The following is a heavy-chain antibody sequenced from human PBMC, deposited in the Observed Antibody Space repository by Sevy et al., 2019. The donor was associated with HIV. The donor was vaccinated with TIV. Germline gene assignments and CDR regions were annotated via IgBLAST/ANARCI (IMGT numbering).Heavy chain of an antibody. V-gene: IGHV3-21*01. CDR3: ARDYNSGWRKFNLFDP. D-gene: IGHD6-19*01. J-gene: IGHJ5*02. CDR1: GFTFSTYS. Sequence: GGSLRLSCAASGFTFSTYSMNWVRQAPGKGLEWVSSISSTSSYIDYACSVKGRFTISRDNAKNSLYLQMNNLRAEDTAVYYCARDYNSGWRKFNLFDPWGQGTLVTVSS. CDR2: ISSTSSYI.